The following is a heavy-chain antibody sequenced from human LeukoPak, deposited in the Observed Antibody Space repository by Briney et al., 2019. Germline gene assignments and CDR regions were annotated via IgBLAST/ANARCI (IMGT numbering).Heavy chain of an antibody. CDR2: ISGSGGST. V-gene: IGHV3-23*01. J-gene: IGHJ6*02. Sequence: PGGSLRLSCAASGFTFSSYAMSWVRQAPGKGLEWVSAISGSGGSTYYADSVKGRFTISRDNSKNTLYLQMNSLSAEDTAVYYCAKDSHPNPTDILTGYYYYYYGMDVWGQGTTVTVSS. D-gene: IGHD3-9*01. CDR3: AKDSHPNPTDILTGYYYYYYGMDV. CDR1: GFTFSSYA.